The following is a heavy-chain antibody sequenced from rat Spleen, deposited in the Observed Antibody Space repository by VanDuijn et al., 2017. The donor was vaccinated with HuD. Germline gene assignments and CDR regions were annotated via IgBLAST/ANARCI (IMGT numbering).Heavy chain of an antibody. CDR3: TSRGSNYRNWFAT. J-gene: IGHJ3*01. V-gene: IGHV5-46*01. CDR1: GFTFSSFA. Sequence: EVQLVESGGGLVQTGRSLKLSCAASGFTFSSFAMAWVRQAPKKGLEWVATISPSGVTYYQDSVKGKFTVSTENAKSTLYLLMDSLRSEDTAIYYCTSRGSNYRNWFATWGQGTLVTVSS. CDR2: ISPSGVT. D-gene: IGHD1-10*01.